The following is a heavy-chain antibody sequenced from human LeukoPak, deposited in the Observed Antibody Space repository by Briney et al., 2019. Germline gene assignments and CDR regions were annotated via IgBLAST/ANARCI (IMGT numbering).Heavy chain of an antibody. J-gene: IGHJ5*02. CDR1: GYSFTTYP. D-gene: IGHD2-21*02. CDR2: INAGNGNT. Sequence: ASVKVSCKASGYSFTTYPMHWVRQAPGQRLEWMGWINAGNGNTKYSQKFQGRVTITRDTSASTAYMELSSLRSGDTAVYYCASGGDPLFYLYWFDPWGQGTLVTVSS. CDR3: ASGGDPLFYLYWFDP. V-gene: IGHV1-3*01.